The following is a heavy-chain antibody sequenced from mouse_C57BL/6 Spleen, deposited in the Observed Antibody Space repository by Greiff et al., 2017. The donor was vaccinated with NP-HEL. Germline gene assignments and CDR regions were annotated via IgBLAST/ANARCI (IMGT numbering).Heavy chain of an antibody. CDR1: GYSITSGYY. CDR3: ARDRDFYYGSSLYAMDY. J-gene: IGHJ4*01. Sequence: EVKLMESGPGLVKPSQSLSLTCSVTGYSITSGYYWNWIRQFPGNKLEWMGYISYDGSNNYNPSLKNRISITRDTSKNQFFLKLNSVTTEDTATYYCARDRDFYYGSSLYAMDYWGQGTSVTVSS. V-gene: IGHV3-6*01. CDR2: ISYDGSN. D-gene: IGHD1-1*01.